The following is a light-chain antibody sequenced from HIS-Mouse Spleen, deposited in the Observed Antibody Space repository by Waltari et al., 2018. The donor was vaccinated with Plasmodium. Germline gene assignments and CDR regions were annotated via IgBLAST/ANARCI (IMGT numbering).Light chain of an antibody. CDR3: QQYNNWSFT. Sequence: ELVMTQSPATLSVSPGERANLSCRASQSVSSNLAWYQQKPGQAPRLLIYGASTRATGIPARFSGSGSGTEFTLTISSLQSEDFAVYYCQQYNNWSFTFGPGTKVDIK. J-gene: IGKJ3*01. CDR1: QSVSSN. V-gene: IGKV3-15*01. CDR2: GAS.